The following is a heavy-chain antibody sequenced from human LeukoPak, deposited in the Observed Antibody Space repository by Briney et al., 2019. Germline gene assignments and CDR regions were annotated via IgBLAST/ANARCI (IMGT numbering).Heavy chain of an antibody. D-gene: IGHD1-14*01. V-gene: IGHV5-51*01. CDR3: ARGNRVLPAPVDY. CDR2: IFPVDSDT. Sequence: GESLKISFKGSGYHFANFWIGWVRQMPAKGREWMGIIFPVDSDTRYSPSFQGQVTISADNSVTTAYLQWGSMKASDTAIYFCARGNRVLPAPVDYWGQGTLVTVPS. J-gene: IGHJ4*02. CDR1: GYHFANFW.